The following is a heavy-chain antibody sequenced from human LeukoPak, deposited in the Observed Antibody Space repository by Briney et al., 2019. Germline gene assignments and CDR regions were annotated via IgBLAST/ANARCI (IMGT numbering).Heavy chain of an antibody. CDR3: ARDRPPTYYYDSSGYYDY. J-gene: IGHJ4*02. Sequence: SETLSLTCTVSGGSISGSSYYWGWIRQPPGKGLEWIGSIYYSGSTYYNPSLKSRVTISVDTSKNQFSLKLSSVTAADTAVYYCARDRPPTYYYDSSGYYDYWGQGTLVTVSS. D-gene: IGHD3-22*01. V-gene: IGHV4-39*07. CDR2: IYYSGST. CDR1: GGSISGSSYY.